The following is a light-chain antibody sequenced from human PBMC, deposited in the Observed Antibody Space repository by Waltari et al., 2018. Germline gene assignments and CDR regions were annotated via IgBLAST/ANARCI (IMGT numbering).Light chain of an antibody. Sequence: EIVLTQSPGTLSLSPGERATLSCRASQSVRGTLAWYQQKPGQPPRLLIYAASIRATGIPDRFSGRGSGTDFTLTISRLEPEDFAVYYCQHYVRLPVTFGQGTKVEIK. CDR2: AAS. J-gene: IGKJ1*01. CDR1: QSVRGT. V-gene: IGKV3-20*01. CDR3: QHYVRLPVT.